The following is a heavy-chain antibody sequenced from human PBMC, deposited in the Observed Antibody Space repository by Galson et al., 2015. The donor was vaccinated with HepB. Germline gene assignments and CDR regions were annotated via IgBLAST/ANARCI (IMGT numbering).Heavy chain of an antibody. V-gene: IGHV3-7*01. Sequence: SLRLSCAGSGSSFDIHWMSWVRQAPGKGLEWVANIKEDGSEKNYVDSVKGRFIILRDNAKNSLSLLMNTLRPEDTAVCYCARVQRAGYYYYHMDVWGEGTTVTVSS. J-gene: IGHJ6*03. CDR3: ARVQRAGYYYYHMDV. CDR2: IKEDGSEK. CDR1: GSSFDIHW.